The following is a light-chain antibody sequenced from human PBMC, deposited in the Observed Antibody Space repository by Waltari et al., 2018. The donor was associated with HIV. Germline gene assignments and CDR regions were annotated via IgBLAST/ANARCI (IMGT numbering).Light chain of an antibody. CDR1: QDISSS. CDR3: QNYDRAPYT. Sequence: DIQVTQSPSSLSVSIGDRVTITCRATQDISSSLAWYQHKPGTPPKLLMYGASTLQSGVPSRFRCSGSGTDFALTITSLQSEDIGIYYCQNYDRAPYTFGQGTRLEI. V-gene: IGKV1-27*01. CDR2: GAS. J-gene: IGKJ2*01.